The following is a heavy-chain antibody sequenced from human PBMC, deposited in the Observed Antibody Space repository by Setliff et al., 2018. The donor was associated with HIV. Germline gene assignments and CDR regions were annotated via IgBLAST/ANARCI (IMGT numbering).Heavy chain of an antibody. Sequence: GASVKVSCKASGYSFIDYQVHWVRQAPGQGLEWMGWINPNTGATNDAWRFEDRVTMTSDTSIRTVYMELSSLRSDDTAVYYCARDTAIGWYGESKMPDFWGQGTLVTVSS. CDR2: INPNTGAT. J-gene: IGHJ4*02. CDR1: GYSFIDYQ. V-gene: IGHV1-2*02. CDR3: ARDTAIGWYGESKMPDF. D-gene: IGHD3-10*01.